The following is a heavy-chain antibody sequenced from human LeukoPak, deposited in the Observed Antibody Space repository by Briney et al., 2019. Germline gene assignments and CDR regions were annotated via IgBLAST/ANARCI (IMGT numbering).Heavy chain of an antibody. CDR1: VGFSSISNW. V-gene: IGHV4-4*02. D-gene: IGHD3-16*01. J-gene: IGHJ4*02. CDR3: LRQSPGFMMAGYFDY. Sequence: SDPLSLTCTVSVGFSSISNWRGRARPSPGKGMERIGEIYHDGNTNFNPALKSRATVSVDKSKNQFSLNRSPRTAADTAVYYCLRQSPGFMMAGYFDYWGQGTPVTVSS. CDR2: IYHDGNT.